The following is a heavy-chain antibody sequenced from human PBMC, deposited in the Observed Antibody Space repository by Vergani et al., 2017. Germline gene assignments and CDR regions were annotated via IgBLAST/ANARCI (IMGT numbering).Heavy chain of an antibody. CDR3: AREGHLVGPDLDY. D-gene: IGHD1-26*01. CDR1: GFTSSYYG. CDR2: ISYDGTQK. V-gene: IGHV3-30*03. Sequence: QVHLVESGGGVVQPGRSLRLSCVVSGFTSSYYGMHWVRQAPGKGLEWVAVISYDGTQKYYADSVKGRFTISRDNSKSTLYLQMNSLRAEDTAVYFCAREGHLVGPDLDYWGQGTLVTVSS. J-gene: IGHJ4*02.